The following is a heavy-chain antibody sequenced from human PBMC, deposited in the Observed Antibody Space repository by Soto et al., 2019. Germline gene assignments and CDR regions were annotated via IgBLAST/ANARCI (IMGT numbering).Heavy chain of an antibody. D-gene: IGHD3-22*01. Sequence: QVQLVQSGAEVKKPGASVKVSCKASGYTFTSYYMHWVRQAPGQGLEWMGIINPSGGSTSYAQKCKGRVTMTRDTSTSTGYMELSSLSSEDTAVYYCARTLITMIVVGYEVDNAFDIWGQGTMVTVSS. V-gene: IGHV1-46*01. CDR3: ARTLITMIVVGYEVDNAFDI. CDR2: INPSGGST. CDR1: GYTFTSYY. J-gene: IGHJ3*02.